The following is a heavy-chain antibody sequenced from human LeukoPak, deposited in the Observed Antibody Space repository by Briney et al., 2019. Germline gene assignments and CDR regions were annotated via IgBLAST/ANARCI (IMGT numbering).Heavy chain of an antibody. V-gene: IGHV3-49*03. CDR1: GFTFGGYA. D-gene: IGHD3-10*01. CDR2: IRSKAYGGTT. CDR3: TRVRYYYGSGSYDY. J-gene: IGHJ4*02. Sequence: GGSLRLSCTASGFTFGGYAMSWFRQAPGKGLEWVGFIRSKAYGGTTEYAASVKGRFTIPRDDSKSIAYLQMISLTTEDTAVYYCTRVRYYYGSGSYDYWGQGTLVTVSS.